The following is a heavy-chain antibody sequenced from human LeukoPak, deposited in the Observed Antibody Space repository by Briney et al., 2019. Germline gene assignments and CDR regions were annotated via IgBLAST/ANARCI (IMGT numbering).Heavy chain of an antibody. V-gene: IGHV4-34*01. CDR2: INHSGST. J-gene: IGHJ5*02. CDR3: ARGRGTIFGVVINWFDP. CDR1: GGSFSGYY. Sequence: PSETLSLTCAVYGGSFSGYYWSWIRQPPGKGLEWIGEINHSGSTNYNPSLKSRVTISVDTSKNQFSLKLSSVTAADTAVYYCARGRGTIFGVVINWFDPWGQGTLVTVSS. D-gene: IGHD3-3*01.